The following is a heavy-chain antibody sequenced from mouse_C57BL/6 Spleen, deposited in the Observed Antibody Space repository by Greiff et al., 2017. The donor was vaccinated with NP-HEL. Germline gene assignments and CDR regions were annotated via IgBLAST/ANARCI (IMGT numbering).Heavy chain of an antibody. D-gene: IGHD2-3*01. J-gene: IGHJ2*01. CDR2: INPNNGGP. Sequence: EVQLQQSGPELVKPGASVKISCKASGYTFTDYYLNWVKQSPGKSLEWIGDINPNNGGPNYNQKFKGKATLTVDKSSSTAYMELRSLTSEDSAVYDCARYDDHFDGWGQGTTLTVSS. CDR1: GYTFTDYY. CDR3: ARYDDHFDG. V-gene: IGHV1-26*01.